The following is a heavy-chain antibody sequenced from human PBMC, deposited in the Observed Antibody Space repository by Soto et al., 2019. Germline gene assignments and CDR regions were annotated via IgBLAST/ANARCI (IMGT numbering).Heavy chain of an antibody. Sequence: SETLSLTCTVSCGSISSGGYYWSWIRQHPGKGLEWIGYIYYSGSTYYNPSLKSRVTISVDTSKNQFSLKLSSVTAADTAVYYCARFGYSTNIGIDYWGQGTLVTVSS. CDR1: CGSISSGGYY. CDR2: IYYSGST. J-gene: IGHJ4*02. V-gene: IGHV4-31*03. D-gene: IGHD3-22*01. CDR3: ARFGYSTNIGIDY.